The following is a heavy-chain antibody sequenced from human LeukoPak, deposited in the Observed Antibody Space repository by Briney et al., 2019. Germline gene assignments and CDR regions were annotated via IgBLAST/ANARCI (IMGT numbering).Heavy chain of an antibody. J-gene: IGHJ4*02. CDR3: ARVKWELPSHYFDY. D-gene: IGHD1-26*01. CDR1: GFTFSSYA. CDR2: ISYDGSNK. Sequence: PGGSLRLSCAASGFTFSSYAMHWVRQAPGKGLEWVAVISYDGSNKYYADSVKGRFTISRDNSKNTLYLQMNSLRAEDTAVYYCARVKWELPSHYFDYWGQGTLVTVSS. V-gene: IGHV3-30*04.